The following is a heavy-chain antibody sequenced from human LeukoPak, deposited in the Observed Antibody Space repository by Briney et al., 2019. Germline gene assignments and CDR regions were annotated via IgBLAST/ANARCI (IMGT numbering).Heavy chain of an antibody. D-gene: IGHD1-7*01. Sequence: GGSLRLSCAASGFTFSSYEMNWVRQAPGKGLEWVSYISSSGSTIYYADSVKGRFTISRDNAKNSLYLQMNSLRAEDTAVYYCARDPLELHNYYYGMDVWGQGTTVTVSS. CDR2: ISSSGSTI. V-gene: IGHV3-48*03. CDR1: GFTFSSYE. CDR3: ARDPLELHNYYYGMDV. J-gene: IGHJ6*02.